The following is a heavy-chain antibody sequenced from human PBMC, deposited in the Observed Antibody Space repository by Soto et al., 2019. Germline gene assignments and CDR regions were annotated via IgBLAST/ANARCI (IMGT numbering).Heavy chain of an antibody. CDR2: ISSRSDTL. V-gene: IGHV3-48*02. CDR3: ARDWDIVILSVPIPNYNYGMDV. Sequence: SLRLSCEGSGFTFSAYAMNWVRQAPGKGLEWVSYISSRSDTLYYADSVKGRFTISRDNAKNSVYLQVNNLRDEGTAVYYCARDWDIVILSVPIPNYNYGMDVWGQGTTVTAP. J-gene: IGHJ6*02. CDR1: GFTFSAYA. D-gene: IGHD2-15*01.